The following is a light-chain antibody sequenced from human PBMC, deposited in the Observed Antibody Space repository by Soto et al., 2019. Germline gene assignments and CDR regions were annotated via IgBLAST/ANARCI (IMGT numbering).Light chain of an antibody. Sequence: DIQMSKSQCSRSASVGDRVTITGRASESIGSYVNGYQQKPGRVPKLLIYAASRLRSGVPSRFSGSGSETEFTLTIGGLQFEDSATYFCQQSYSPPRTFGPGTKVDSK. J-gene: IGKJ3*01. V-gene: IGKV1-39*01. CDR2: AAS. CDR1: ESIGSY. CDR3: QQSYSPPRT.